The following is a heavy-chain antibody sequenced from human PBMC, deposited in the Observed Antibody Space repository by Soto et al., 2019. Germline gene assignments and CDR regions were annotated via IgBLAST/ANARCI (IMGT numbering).Heavy chain of an antibody. CDR3: ARSETPLGSWSSTNCLLDY. Sequence: EVQLVESGGGLVQPGGSLSLACAASGFTFSRHWLHWVRQPPGKGLVRVSRINSDGSSTIYSEAVKGRFTISRDNAKNTLYLKRESLRAEDTAGYYCARSETPLGSWSSTNCLLDYWGQGTLLTFPP. CDR1: GFTFSRHW. CDR2: INSDGSST. D-gene: IGHD2-2*01. J-gene: IGHJ4*02. V-gene: IGHV3-74*01.